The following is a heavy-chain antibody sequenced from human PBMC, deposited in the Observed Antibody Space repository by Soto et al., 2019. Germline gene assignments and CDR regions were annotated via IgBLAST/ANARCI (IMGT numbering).Heavy chain of an antibody. D-gene: IGHD1-26*01. CDR3: ARERGRHWAIVGVLDY. CDR2: INHSGST. CDR1: GGSFSGYY. V-gene: IGHV4-34*01. J-gene: IGHJ4*02. Sequence: QVQLQQWGAGLLKPSETLSLTCAVYGGSFSGYYWSWIRQPPGKGLEWIGEINHSGSTNYNPSLKSRVTISVDTSKNQFSLKLSSVTAADTAVYYCARERGRHWAIVGVLDYWGQGTLVTVSS.